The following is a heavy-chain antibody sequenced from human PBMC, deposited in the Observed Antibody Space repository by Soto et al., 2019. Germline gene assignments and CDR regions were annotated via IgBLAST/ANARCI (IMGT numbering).Heavy chain of an antibody. CDR3: VRNYYDSSGYYLLPSWFDR. CDR1: GFTFSSYA. J-gene: IGHJ5*02. D-gene: IGHD3-22*01. V-gene: IGHV3-64D*08. CDR2: ISSNGGST. Sequence: GGSLRLSCSASGFTFSSYAMHWVRQAPGKGLEYVSAISSNGGSTYYADSVKGRFTISRDNSKNALYLQMSSLRAEDTAVYYCVRNYYDSSGYYLLPSWFDRWGQGTLVTVSS.